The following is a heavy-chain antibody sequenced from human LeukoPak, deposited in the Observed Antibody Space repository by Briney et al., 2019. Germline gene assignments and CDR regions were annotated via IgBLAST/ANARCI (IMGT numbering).Heavy chain of an antibody. V-gene: IGHV3-48*01. D-gene: IGHD3-16*01. J-gene: IGHJ3*02. Sequence: GGSLRLSCAASGFTFSGYTLNWVRQAPGKGLEWVSYISRTSDIVSYADSVRGRFTISRDNAKNSLYLQMSSLRAEDTAVYYCVRDYGYAFDTWGQGTMVTVSS. CDR2: ISRTSDIV. CDR1: GFTFSGYT. CDR3: VRDYGYAFDT.